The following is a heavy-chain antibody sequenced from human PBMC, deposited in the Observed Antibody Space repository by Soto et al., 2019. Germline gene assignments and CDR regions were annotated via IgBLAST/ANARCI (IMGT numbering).Heavy chain of an antibody. CDR2: ISLDGSRT. CDR1: GFTFGSYW. Sequence: EVQLVESGGGLVQPGGSLRLSCAAPGFTFGSYWMHWVRQAPGKGLVWVSHISLDGSRTTYADSVKGRFTISRDNAKSTLYLLMNSLRAEDTAVYYCARAPPGYSFRYRYYGMDVWGQGTTVTVSS. CDR3: ARAPPGYSFRYRYYGMDV. V-gene: IGHV3-74*01. D-gene: IGHD2-21*01. J-gene: IGHJ6*02.